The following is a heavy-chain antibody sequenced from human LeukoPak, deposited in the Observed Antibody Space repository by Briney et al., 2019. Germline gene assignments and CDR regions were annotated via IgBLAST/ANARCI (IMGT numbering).Heavy chain of an antibody. D-gene: IGHD1-26*01. V-gene: IGHV1-18*01. CDR2: ISAYNGNT. Sequence: ASVKVSCKASGYTFTSYGISWVRQAPGQGLEWMGWISAYNGNTNYAQKLQGRVTMTTDTSTSTAYMELRSLRSDDTAVYNCARDGDIVGATGYVDYWGQGTLVTVSS. CDR1: GYTFTSYG. J-gene: IGHJ4*02. CDR3: ARDGDIVGATGYVDY.